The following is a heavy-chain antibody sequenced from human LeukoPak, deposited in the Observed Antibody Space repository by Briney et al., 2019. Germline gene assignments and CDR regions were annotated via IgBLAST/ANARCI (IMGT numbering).Heavy chain of an antibody. Sequence: GASLKTSCQGSGYIFSSYWICWVRQMPGKGVGGMGIIYPGDSDTRYSPSFQSQVTISADKSISPAYLQWSSLKASDTAMYYCARRGDGYTPTGVDAFDIWGQGTMVTVSS. J-gene: IGHJ3*02. V-gene: IGHV5-51*01. D-gene: IGHD5-24*01. CDR3: ARRGDGYTPTGVDAFDI. CDR1: GYIFSSYW. CDR2: IYPGDSDT.